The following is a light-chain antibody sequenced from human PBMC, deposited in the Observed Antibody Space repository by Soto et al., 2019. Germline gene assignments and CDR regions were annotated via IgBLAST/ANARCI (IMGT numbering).Light chain of an antibody. CDR2: GNT. Sequence: QSVLTQPTSVSGAPGQRVTISCTGSSSNIGAGYDVHWYQQLPGRAPKLLLYGNTNRPSGVPDRFSGSKSGTSASLAITGLQAEDEADYYCLSFDSSLSVVFGGGTKVTVL. CDR1: SSNIGAGYD. CDR3: LSFDSSLSVV. V-gene: IGLV1-40*01. J-gene: IGLJ2*01.